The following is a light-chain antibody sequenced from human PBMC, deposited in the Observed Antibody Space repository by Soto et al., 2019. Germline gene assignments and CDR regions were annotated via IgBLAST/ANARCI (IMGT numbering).Light chain of an antibody. CDR3: QQYYGSPLT. CDR1: RSIFYNPNNKNF. J-gene: IGKJ4*02. CDR2: WAS. V-gene: IGKV4-1*01. Sequence: IVMTDFPDFLAVKLGVRATINCKSSRSIFYNPNNKNFLAWDQQKPGQPPKLLIYWASTRESGVPNRFSGSESGTDFTLTIGSLQAEDVAVYYCQQYYGSPLTFVGGTKVDIK.